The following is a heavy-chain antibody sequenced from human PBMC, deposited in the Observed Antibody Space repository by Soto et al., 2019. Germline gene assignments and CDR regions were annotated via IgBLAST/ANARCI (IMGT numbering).Heavy chain of an antibody. V-gene: IGHV4-61*08. J-gene: IGHJ4*02. CDR2: IYYSGST. D-gene: IGHD1-26*01. CDR1: GGSISNLGYC. Sequence: SEPLSLTWAVSGGSISNLGYCWSLIRQPPGKGLEWIGYIYYSGSTNYNPSLKSRVTISVDTSKNQFSLKLSSVTAADTAVYYCARRYGGNFDYWGQGTLVTVSS. CDR3: ARRYGGNFDY.